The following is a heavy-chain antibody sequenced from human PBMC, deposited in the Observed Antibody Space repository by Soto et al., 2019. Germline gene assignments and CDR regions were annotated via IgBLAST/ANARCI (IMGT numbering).Heavy chain of an antibody. CDR1: GFTFSSYP. CDR2: ISYDGSYK. CDR3: ARDSATVADYYYTMDV. Sequence: QVQLVESGGGVVQPGRSLRLSCAASGFTFSSYPMQWVRQAPGKGLEWVAVISYDGSYKYYVDSVKGRFSISRDNSKNTLYLQMNSLIPEDTTVYYCARDSATVADYYYTMDVWGQGTTVTVSS. D-gene: IGHD4-17*01. V-gene: IGHV3-30-3*01. J-gene: IGHJ6*02.